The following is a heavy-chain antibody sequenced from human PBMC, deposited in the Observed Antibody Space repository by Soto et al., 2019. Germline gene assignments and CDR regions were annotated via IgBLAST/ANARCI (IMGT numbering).Heavy chain of an antibody. CDR3: ARDWKRPEYYYYYMDG. J-gene: IGHJ6*03. D-gene: IGHD1-1*01. Sequence: SETLSLTCTVSGGSISSYYWSWIRQPPGKGLEWIGYIYYSGSTNYNPSLKSRVTISVDTSKNQFSLKLGSVTAADTAVYYCARDWKRPEYYYYYMDGWGKGNTVTVSS. CDR2: IYYSGST. V-gene: IGHV4-59*08. CDR1: GGSISSYY.